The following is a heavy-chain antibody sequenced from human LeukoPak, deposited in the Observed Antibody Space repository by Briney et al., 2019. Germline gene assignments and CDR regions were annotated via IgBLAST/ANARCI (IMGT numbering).Heavy chain of an antibody. CDR1: GFTFSTYA. CDR3: AKVTSSYNYFDY. D-gene: IGHD2-2*01. J-gene: IGHJ4*02. Sequence: GGSLRLSCAASGFTFSTYAMSWVRQAPGKGLEWVSTFSGSGGRTLYADPVKGRFVISRDNSKNTLYLQMNSLRAEDTAVYYCAKVTSSYNYFDYWGQGAPVTVFS. V-gene: IGHV3-23*01. CDR2: FSGSGGRT.